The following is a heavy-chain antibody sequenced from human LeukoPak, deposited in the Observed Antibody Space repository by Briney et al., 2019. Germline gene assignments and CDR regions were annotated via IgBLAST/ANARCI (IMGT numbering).Heavy chain of an antibody. CDR1: GFSLSTSGVG. V-gene: IGHV2-5*02. Sequence: ESGPALVKPTQTLTLTCTFSGFSLSTSGVGVGWIRQPPGKALECLALIYWDDDIRYSPSLKSRLTITRDTSKNQVVLTMTKMDPVDTATYYCAHSYSTSSILGYWGHGTLVTVSS. CDR2: IYWDDDI. CDR3: AHSYSTSSILGY. J-gene: IGHJ4*01. D-gene: IGHD6-6*01.